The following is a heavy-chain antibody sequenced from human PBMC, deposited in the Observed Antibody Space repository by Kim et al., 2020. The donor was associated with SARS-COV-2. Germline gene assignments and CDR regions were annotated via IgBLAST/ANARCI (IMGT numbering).Heavy chain of an antibody. CDR1: GYTFTGYY. J-gene: IGHJ5*01. D-gene: IGHD2-21*01. CDR3: ARDKVRDWANLFDS. Sequence: ASVKVSCKASGYTFTGYYMHWVRQAPGQGLEWMGWINPNSGGSSYAQKFQGRVTMTRDTSISTSYMELSRLRSDDTAVYYCARDKVRDWANLFDSWGQGTLVTVSS. V-gene: IGHV1-2*02. CDR2: INPNSGGS.